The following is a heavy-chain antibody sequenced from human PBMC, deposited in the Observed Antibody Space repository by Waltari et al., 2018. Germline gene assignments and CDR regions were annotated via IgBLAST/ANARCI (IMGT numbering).Heavy chain of an antibody. V-gene: IGHV4-4*07. D-gene: IGHD3-22*01. CDR1: GCSISSYY. CDR3: ARMNSSGRTNAFDI. CDR2: IYTSGST. Sequence: QVQLQESGPGLVKPSETLSLTCTVSGCSISSYYWSWIRQPAGKGLEWIGRIYTSGSTNYNPSLKSRVTMSVDTSKNQFSLKLSSVTAADTAVYYCARMNSSGRTNAFDIWGQGTMVTVSS. J-gene: IGHJ3*02.